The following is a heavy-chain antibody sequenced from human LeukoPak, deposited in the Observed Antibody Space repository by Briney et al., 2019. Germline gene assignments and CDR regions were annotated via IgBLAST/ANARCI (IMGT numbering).Heavy chain of an antibody. J-gene: IGHJ4*02. V-gene: IGHV1-3*01. CDR2: INAGNGNA. D-gene: IGHD2-2*01. Sequence: ASVKVSCKASGYTFTSYAMHWVRQAPGQRLEWMGWINAGNGNAKYSQKFQGRVTITRDTSASTTYMELSSLRYEDTAIYYCARRADIAVVPAAMAFDYWGQGTLVTASS. CDR1: GYTFTSYA. CDR3: ARRADIAVVPAAMAFDY.